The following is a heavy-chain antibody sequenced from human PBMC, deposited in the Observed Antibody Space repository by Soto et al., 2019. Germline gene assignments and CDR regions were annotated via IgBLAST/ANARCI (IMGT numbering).Heavy chain of an antibody. CDR1: GGTFSSYT. Sequence: SVKVSCKASGGTFSSYTISCVRQAPGQGLEWMGRIIPILGIANYAQKFQGRVTITADKSTSTAYMELSSLRSEDTAVYYCARGNYDSSGYSGDAFDIWGQGTMVTVS. D-gene: IGHD3-22*01. CDR2: IIPILGIA. V-gene: IGHV1-69*02. J-gene: IGHJ3*02. CDR3: ARGNYDSSGYSGDAFDI.